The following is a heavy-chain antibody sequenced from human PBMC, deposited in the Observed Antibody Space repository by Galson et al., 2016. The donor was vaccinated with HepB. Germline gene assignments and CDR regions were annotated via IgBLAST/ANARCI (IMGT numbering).Heavy chain of an antibody. CDR1: GFTFSRYG. Sequence: SLRLSCAASGFTFSRYGMYWVRQAPGKGLEWVAFISYDASKIYYADSVKGRFAISRDNPRNTLYLQMNSLRGEDTAVYFCAKGGGYTASYYFDSWGQGTLVTVSS. D-gene: IGHD3-16*01. J-gene: IGHJ4*02. CDR2: ISYDASKI. V-gene: IGHV3-30*18. CDR3: AKGGGYTASYYFDS.